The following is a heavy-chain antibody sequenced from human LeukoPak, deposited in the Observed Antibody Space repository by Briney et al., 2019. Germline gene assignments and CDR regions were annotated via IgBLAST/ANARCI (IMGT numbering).Heavy chain of an antibody. Sequence: PGGSLRLSCAASGLTFRDAWMSWVRQAPGKGLEWVGRIKSLAAGGATDYAAPLKGRFTISRVDSKNTVTLQMSSLKTEDTAVYYCTHDASGYYSLHSWGQGTLVTVSS. CDR2: IKSLAAGGAT. CDR3: THDASGYYSLHS. V-gene: IGHV3-15*01. J-gene: IGHJ4*02. D-gene: IGHD3-22*01. CDR1: GLTFRDAW.